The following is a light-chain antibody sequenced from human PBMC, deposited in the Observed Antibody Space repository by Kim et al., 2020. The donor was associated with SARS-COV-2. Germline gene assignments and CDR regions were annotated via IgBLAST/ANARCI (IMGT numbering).Light chain of an antibody. J-gene: IGKJ2*01. CDR1: QSISSW. V-gene: IGKV1-5*03. CDR3: QQYNSNSYT. CDR2: KAS. Sequence: DIQMTQSPSTLSAFVGDRVTITCRASQSISSWLAWYQQKPGKAPKLLIYKASSLESGVPSRFSGSGSGTEFTLSISSLQPDDFATYYCQQYNSNSYTFGQGTKLEI.